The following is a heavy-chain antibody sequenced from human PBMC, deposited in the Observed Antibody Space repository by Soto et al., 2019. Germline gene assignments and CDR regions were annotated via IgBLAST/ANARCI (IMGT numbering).Heavy chain of an antibody. CDR3: ARWCTGGNFDYFDY. Sequence: GGSLRLSCAASGFTFSSDWMHWFRQAPGKGLVWVSRIDSTGRTTTYADSVKGRFTITRDNAENTLYLQMNVLRAEDTALYYCARWCTGGNFDYFDYWGQGTQVTVSS. J-gene: IGHJ4*02. CDR2: IDSTGRTT. V-gene: IGHV3-74*01. D-gene: IGHD2-21*02. CDR1: GFTFSSDW.